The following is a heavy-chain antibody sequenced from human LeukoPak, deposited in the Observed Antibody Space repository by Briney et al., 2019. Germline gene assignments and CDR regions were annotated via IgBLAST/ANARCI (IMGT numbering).Heavy chain of an antibody. V-gene: IGHV4-38-2*02. Sequence: SETLSLTCTVSGYSISSGYYWGWIRQPPGKGLEWIGSIYYSGSTYYNPSLKSRVTISVDTSKNQFSLKLSSVTAADTAVYYCARTHYYDSSGYYYRDYYYYMDVWGKGTTVTISS. CDR3: ARTHYYDSSGYYYRDYYYYMDV. CDR2: IYYSGST. J-gene: IGHJ6*03. CDR1: GYSISSGYY. D-gene: IGHD3-22*01.